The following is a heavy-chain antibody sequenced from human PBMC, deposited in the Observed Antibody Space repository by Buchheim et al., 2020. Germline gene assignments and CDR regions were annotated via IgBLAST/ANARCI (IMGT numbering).Heavy chain of an antibody. J-gene: IGHJ4*02. CDR1: GGSISSSSYY. V-gene: IGHV4-39*07. D-gene: IGHD3-22*01. Sequence: QLQLQESGPGLVKPSETLSLTCTVSGGSISSSSYYWGWIRQPPGKGLEWFGSIYYSGSTYYNPSLKSRVTISVDTSTNQFSLRRSSVTAADTAVYYCAREGDSSGWDWGQGTL. CDR2: IYYSGST. CDR3: AREGDSSGWD.